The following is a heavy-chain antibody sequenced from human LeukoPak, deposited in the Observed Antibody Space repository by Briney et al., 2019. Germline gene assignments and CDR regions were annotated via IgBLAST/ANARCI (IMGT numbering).Heavy chain of an antibody. J-gene: IGHJ4*02. CDR2: ISYDGSNK. CDR1: GFTFSSYG. Sequence: SGGSLRLSCAASGFTFSSYGMHWVRQAPGKGLEWVAVISYDGSNKYYADSVKGRFTISRDNSKNTLYLQMNSLRAEDTAVYYCASQFPIWGQGTLVTVSS. V-gene: IGHV3-30*03. D-gene: IGHD2-21*01. CDR3: ASQFPI.